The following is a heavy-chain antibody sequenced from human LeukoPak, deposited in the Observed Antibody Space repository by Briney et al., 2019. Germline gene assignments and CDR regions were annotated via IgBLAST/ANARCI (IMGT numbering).Heavy chain of an antibody. D-gene: IGHD3-9*01. CDR3: ARGDILTGYNY. CDR1: GGSISSSSYY. CDR2: IYYSGST. Sequence: SETLSLTCTVSGGSISSSSYYWGWIRQPPGKGLEWIGSIYYSGSTYYNPSLKSRVTFSVDTSKNQFSLKLSSVTAADTAVYYCARGDILTGYNYWGQGTLVTVSS. V-gene: IGHV4-39*07. J-gene: IGHJ4*02.